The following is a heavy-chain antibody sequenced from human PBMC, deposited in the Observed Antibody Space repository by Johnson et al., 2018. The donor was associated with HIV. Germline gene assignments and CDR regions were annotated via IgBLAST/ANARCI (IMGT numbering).Heavy chain of an antibody. V-gene: IGHV3-7*01. CDR1: GFTFSSYG. CDR3: AKETRDSRSAFDV. D-gene: IGHD4-11*01. Sequence: EVQLVESGGGVVQPGGSLRLSCAASGFTFSSYGMHWVRQAPGKGLEWVANIKQDGSEKYYVDSVKGRFTISRDNAKNTLYLQMNSLRAEDTAVYYCAKETRDSRSAFDVWGQGTLVTVSS. J-gene: IGHJ3*01. CDR2: IKQDGSEK.